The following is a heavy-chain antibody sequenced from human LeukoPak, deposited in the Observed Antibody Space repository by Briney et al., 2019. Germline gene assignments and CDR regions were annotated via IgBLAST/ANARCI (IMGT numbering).Heavy chain of an antibody. Sequence: SETLSLTCTVSGGSISSYYWSWIRQPPGKGLEWIGYIYYSGSTNYNPSLKSRVTISVDTSKNQFSLKLSSVTAADTAVYYCARDRRVELSHYGYIDYWGQGTLVTVSA. D-gene: IGHD5-12*01. V-gene: IGHV4-59*01. J-gene: IGHJ4*02. CDR3: ARDRRVELSHYGYIDY. CDR1: GGSISSYY. CDR2: IYYSGST.